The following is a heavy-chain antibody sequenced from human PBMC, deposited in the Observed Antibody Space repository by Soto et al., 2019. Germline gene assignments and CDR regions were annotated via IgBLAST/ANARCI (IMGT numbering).Heavy chain of an antibody. CDR1: GGSISSSSYY. V-gene: IGHV4-39*02. J-gene: IGHJ4*02. D-gene: IGHD2-8*02. CDR2: IYYSGST. Sequence: PSETLSLTCPFSGGSISSSSYYWGWIRKPPGKGLEWIGSIYYSGSTYYNPSLKSRVTISVDTSKNQFSLKLTSVTAADTAVYYCARDKITGLFDYWGQGTLVTVSS. CDR3: ARDKITGLFDY.